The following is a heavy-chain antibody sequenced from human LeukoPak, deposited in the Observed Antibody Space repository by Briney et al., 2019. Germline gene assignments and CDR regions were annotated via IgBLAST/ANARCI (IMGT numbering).Heavy chain of an antibody. D-gene: IGHD6-13*01. Sequence: SETLSLTCTVSGVSISSSNSYWGWIRQPPGKGLEWIGSIYYSGNTYYNASLKSQVSISIDTSKNQFSLRLTSVTAADTAVYYCARQVGAAAFDYWGQGTLVTVSS. CDR1: GVSISSSNSY. V-gene: IGHV4-39*01. J-gene: IGHJ4*02. CDR3: ARQVGAAAFDY. CDR2: IYYSGNT.